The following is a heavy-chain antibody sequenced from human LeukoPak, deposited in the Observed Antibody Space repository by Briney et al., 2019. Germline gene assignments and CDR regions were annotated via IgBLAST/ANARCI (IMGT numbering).Heavy chain of an antibody. CDR2: IKSKTDGGTT. Sequence: RGSLRLSCAASGFTLCNAWMSWVGPAPGKGLEWVGRIKSKTDGGTTDYAAPVKGRFTISRDDSKNTLYLQMNSLKTEDTAVYYCTTDLIFAGAWGQGTLVTVSS. D-gene: IGHD3-10*01. V-gene: IGHV3-15*01. CDR1: GFTLCNAW. J-gene: IGHJ5*02. CDR3: TTDLIFAGA.